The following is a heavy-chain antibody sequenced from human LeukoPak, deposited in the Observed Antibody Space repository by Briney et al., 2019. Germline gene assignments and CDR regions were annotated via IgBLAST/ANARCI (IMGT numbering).Heavy chain of an antibody. CDR3: AKEAGDYYFDY. V-gene: IGHV3-30*02. Sequence: GGSLRLSCAASAFTFSSYGMHWVRQAPGKGLEWVAYIQYDRTNEQYAHSVKGRFTISRDNSKNTLYLQMNSLRAEDTAVYYCAKEAGDYYFDYWGQGTLVTVSS. J-gene: IGHJ4*02. CDR2: IQYDRTNE. D-gene: IGHD4-17*01. CDR1: AFTFSSYG.